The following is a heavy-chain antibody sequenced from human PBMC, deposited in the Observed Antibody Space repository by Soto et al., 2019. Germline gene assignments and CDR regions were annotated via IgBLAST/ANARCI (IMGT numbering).Heavy chain of an antibody. Sequence: QVQLVESGGGVVQPGRSLRLSCAASGFTFSNYALHWVRQAPGKGLEWVAIISYDGSNKFYADSVTGRFTISRDTSKNAMYLQRNSLRAEDTAVHYCARVLGGYPNFDYWGQGTLVTVSS. V-gene: IGHV3-30-3*01. CDR1: GFTFSNYA. J-gene: IGHJ4*02. CDR2: ISYDGSNK. CDR3: ARVLGGYPNFDY. D-gene: IGHD3-22*01.